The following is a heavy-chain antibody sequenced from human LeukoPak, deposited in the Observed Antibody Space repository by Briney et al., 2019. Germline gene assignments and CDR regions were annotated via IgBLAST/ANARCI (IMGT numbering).Heavy chain of an antibody. CDR2: INPNSGGT. CDR1: GYTFTGYY. D-gene: IGHD3-10*01. J-gene: IGHJ4*02. Sequence: ASVKVSCKASGYTFTGYYMHWVRQASGQGLEWMGWINPNSGGTNYAQKFQGRVTMTRDTSISTAYMELSRLRSDDTAVYYCARITYYYGSGSPWNFDYWGQGTLVTVSS. V-gene: IGHV1-2*02. CDR3: ARITYYYGSGSPWNFDY.